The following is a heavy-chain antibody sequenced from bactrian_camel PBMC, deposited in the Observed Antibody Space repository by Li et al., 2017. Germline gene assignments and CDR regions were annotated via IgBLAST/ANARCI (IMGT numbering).Heavy chain of an antibody. J-gene: IGHJ6*01. Sequence: HVQLVESGGGSVQVGGSLRLSCVASGDTVGRYCMGWFRQIPDKEREGVAGIESDGSTSYADSVKGRFTVSQDHGNNNVYLQMNSLKPEDTAMYFCAADDLPCEVFMTRTSGYWDQGTQVTVS. V-gene: IGHV3S9*01. D-gene: IGHD1*01. CDR1: GDTVGRYC. CDR2: IESDGST. CDR3: AADDLPCEVFMTRTSGY.